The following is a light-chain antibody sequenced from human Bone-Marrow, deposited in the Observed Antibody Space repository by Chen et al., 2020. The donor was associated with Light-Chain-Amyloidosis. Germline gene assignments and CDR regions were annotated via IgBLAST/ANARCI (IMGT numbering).Light chain of an antibody. Sequence: SYELTQPPSVSVSPGQTARITCSGNDLPTKYAYWYQQKQGQAPVLVIHRDTEWPSGISERFSGSSSGTTAKLTISGGQAEDEADYHCQSADSSGTYEVIFGGGSKLTVL. CDR2: RDT. CDR3: QSADSSGTYEVI. J-gene: IGLJ2*01. CDR1: DLPTKY. V-gene: IGLV3-25*03.